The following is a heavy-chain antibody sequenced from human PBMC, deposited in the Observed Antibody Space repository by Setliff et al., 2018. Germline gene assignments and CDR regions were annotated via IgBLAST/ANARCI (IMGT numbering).Heavy chain of an antibody. CDR1: GYAFTDNY. CDR2: INPKTGGT. CDR3: ARGATVVIYYYMDV. Sequence: ASVKVSCKTSGYAFTDNYIHWVRQAPGQGLEWMGWINPKTGGTNLAQKFQGWVSMTRDTSITTAYMELSSLRSEDTAVYYCARGATVVIYYYMDVWGKGTTVTV. V-gene: IGHV1-2*04. D-gene: IGHD4-17*01. J-gene: IGHJ6*03.